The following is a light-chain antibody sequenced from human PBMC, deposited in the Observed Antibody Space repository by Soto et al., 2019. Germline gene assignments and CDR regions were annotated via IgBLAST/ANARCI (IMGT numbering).Light chain of an antibody. Sequence: EIVLTQSPGTLSLSPGERATLSCRASQSISNNYLAWYQQKPGQAPRLLIYGASSRATGIPARFSGSGSGTDFTLTISRLEPEDFAVYSCQQYGGSPRGTFGQATMVEIK. CDR1: QSISNNY. V-gene: IGKV3-20*01. CDR3: QQYGGSPRGT. CDR2: GAS. J-gene: IGKJ1*01.